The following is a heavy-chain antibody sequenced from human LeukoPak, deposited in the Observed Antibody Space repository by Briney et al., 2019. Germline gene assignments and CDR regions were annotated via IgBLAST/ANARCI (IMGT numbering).Heavy chain of an antibody. CDR2: INQDGSEK. V-gene: IGHV3-7*01. D-gene: IGHD4-17*01. Sequence: GGSLRLSCAASGFTFSSYWMSWVRQAPGKGLEWVASINQDGSEKYYVDSVKGRFTISRDTAKNSLYLQMNSLRSEDTAVYYCARGRTTVITQRYYYYYMDVWGKGTTVTVSS. CDR3: ARGRTTVITQRYYYYYMDV. J-gene: IGHJ6*03. CDR1: GFTFSSYW.